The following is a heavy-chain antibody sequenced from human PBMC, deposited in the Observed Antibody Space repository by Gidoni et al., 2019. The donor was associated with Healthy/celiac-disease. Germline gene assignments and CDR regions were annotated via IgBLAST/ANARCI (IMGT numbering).Heavy chain of an antibody. D-gene: IGHD4-4*01. Sequence: EVQLLESGGGLVQPGGSLRLSCPAFGFTFSSYAMSWVRPAPGKGLEGVSAISGSGGSTYYADSVKGRFTISRDNSKNTLYLQMNSLRAEDTAVYYCAKDDSNYVRYYFDYWGQGTLVTVSS. V-gene: IGHV3-23*01. CDR3: AKDDSNYVRYYFDY. J-gene: IGHJ4*02. CDR2: ISGSGGST. CDR1: GFTFSSYA.